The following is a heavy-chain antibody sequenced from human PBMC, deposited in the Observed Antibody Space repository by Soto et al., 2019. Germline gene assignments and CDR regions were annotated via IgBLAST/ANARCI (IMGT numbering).Heavy chain of an antibody. CDR1: GFTFSSYS. V-gene: IGHV3-21*01. J-gene: IGHJ6*02. Sequence: GGSLRLSCAASGFTFSSYSMNWVRQAPGKGLEWVSSISSSSSYIYYADSVKGRFTISRDNAKNSLYLQMNSLRAEDTAVYYCARLPKPLRLREYGMDVWGQGTTVTVSS. CDR2: ISSSSSYI. CDR3: ARLPKPLRLREYGMDV.